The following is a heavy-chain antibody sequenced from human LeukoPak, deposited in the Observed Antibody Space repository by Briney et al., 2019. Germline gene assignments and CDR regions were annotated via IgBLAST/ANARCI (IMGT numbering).Heavy chain of an antibody. CDR1: GFTFSSYG. D-gene: IGHD3-3*01. CDR2: ISGSGVNT. CDR3: ARRASIFGVGDY. Sequence: GGSLRLSCAASGFTFSSYGMNWVRQAPGKGLEWVSAISGSGVNTYYADSVKGRFTISSDNSKNTLYLQMNSLRAEDTAVYYCARRASIFGVGDYWGQGTLVTVSS. V-gene: IGHV3-23*01. J-gene: IGHJ4*02.